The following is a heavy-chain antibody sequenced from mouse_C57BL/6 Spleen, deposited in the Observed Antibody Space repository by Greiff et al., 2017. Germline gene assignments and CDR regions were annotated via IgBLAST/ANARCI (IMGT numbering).Heavy chain of an antibody. CDR2: IDPCDSDT. CDR3: ARDSAGDVGAWFAD. V-gene: IGHV1-52*01. Sequence: QVQLQQPGAELVRPGSSVKLSCKASGYTFTSYWMPWVKQRPIQGLEWIGNIDPCDSDTNYNQKFKGKATLTVDKSSSTAYMQLSSLTSEDSAVYYCARDSAGDVGAWFADWGQGTLVTVSA. D-gene: IGHD3-2*02. CDR1: GYTFTSYW. J-gene: IGHJ3*01.